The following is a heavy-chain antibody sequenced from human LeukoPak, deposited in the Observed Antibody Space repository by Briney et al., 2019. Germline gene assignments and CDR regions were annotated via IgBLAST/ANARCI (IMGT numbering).Heavy chain of an antibody. Sequence: ASVKVSCKASGGTFSSYAISWVRQAPGQGLEWMGGIIPIFGTANYAKKFQGRVTITADKSTSTAYMELSSLRSEDTAVYYCARDGVDLGELSGKFDYWGQGTLVTVSS. J-gene: IGHJ4*02. CDR3: ARDGVDLGELSGKFDY. CDR2: IIPIFGTA. D-gene: IGHD3-16*02. V-gene: IGHV1-69*06. CDR1: GGTFSSYA.